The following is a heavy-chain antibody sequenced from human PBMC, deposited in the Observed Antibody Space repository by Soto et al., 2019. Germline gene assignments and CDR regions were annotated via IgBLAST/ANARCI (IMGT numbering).Heavy chain of an antibody. J-gene: IGHJ4*02. CDR2: IFFNGGT. Sequence: SETLSLTCTVSGCSIATSSYYWGWIRQDPGKGLEWIGYIFFNGGTYDNPSLKSRVTMAVDKSMNQFSLKLSSVTAAATAVYYCARRWGEGRVDYWGKGPLVTVSS. V-gene: IGHV4-39*07. CDR1: GCSIATSSYY. CDR3: ARRWGEGRVDY. D-gene: IGHD3-10*01.